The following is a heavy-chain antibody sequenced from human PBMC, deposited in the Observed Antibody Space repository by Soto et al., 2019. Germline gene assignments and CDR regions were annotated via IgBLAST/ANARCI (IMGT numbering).Heavy chain of an antibody. CDR1: GGSISSGGYS. Sequence: QLQLQESGSGLVKPSQTLSLTCAVSGGSISSGGYSWSWIRQPPGKGLEWIGYIYHSGSTYYNPSLKSRVTISVDRSKNQFSLKLSSVTAADTAVYYCARGGITMIVVAKHGGWFDPWGQGTLVTVSS. CDR2: IYHSGST. CDR3: ARGGITMIVVAKHGGWFDP. D-gene: IGHD3-22*01. V-gene: IGHV4-30-2*01. J-gene: IGHJ5*02.